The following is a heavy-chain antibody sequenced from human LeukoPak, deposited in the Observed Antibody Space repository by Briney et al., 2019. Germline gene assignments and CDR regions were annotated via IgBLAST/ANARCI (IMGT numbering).Heavy chain of an antibody. D-gene: IGHD5-12*01. Sequence: AGSLRLSCAASGFTFDDYGMSWLRQAPGKGLEWVSGINWNGGSTGHADSVKGRFTISRDNAKNSLHLQMNSLRVEDTALYYCARGYNYYMDVWGKGTTVTVSS. V-gene: IGHV3-20*04. CDR2: INWNGGST. CDR1: GFTFDDYG. J-gene: IGHJ6*03. CDR3: ARGYNYYMDV.